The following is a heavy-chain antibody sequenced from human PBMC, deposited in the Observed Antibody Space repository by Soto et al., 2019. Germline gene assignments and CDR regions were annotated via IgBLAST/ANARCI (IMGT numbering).Heavy chain of an antibody. CDR1: GFTFSSYA. Sequence: EVQLLESGGGLVQPGGSLRLSCAASGFTFSSYAMWWVRQAPGKGLECVSAISGGGETTYYADSVKGRFTISRDNSKNTLYLHMTSLRAEDTAVYYCAFNSGSGSYYFDYWGQGTLVTVSS. J-gene: IGHJ4*02. V-gene: IGHV3-23*01. D-gene: IGHD3-10*01. CDR2: ISGGGETT. CDR3: AFNSGSGSYYFDY.